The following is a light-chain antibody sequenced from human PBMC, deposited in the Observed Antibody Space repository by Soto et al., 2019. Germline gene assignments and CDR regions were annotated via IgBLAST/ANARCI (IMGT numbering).Light chain of an antibody. Sequence: ETVLTQSPGTLSLSPGERATLSRRASQSVSSNFLAWYQHKPGQAPRLLIYASSNRATGIPDRFSGSASGTDFTLTINRLEPEDFAVYYCQLYGISPHFGQGTRLEIK. J-gene: IGKJ5*01. V-gene: IGKV3-20*01. CDR1: QSVSSNF. CDR2: ASS. CDR3: QLYGISPH.